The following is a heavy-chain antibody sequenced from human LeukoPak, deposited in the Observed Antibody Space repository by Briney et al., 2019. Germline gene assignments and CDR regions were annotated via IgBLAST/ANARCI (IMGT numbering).Heavy chain of an antibody. V-gene: IGHV3-21*01. D-gene: IGHD1-26*01. Sequence: KPGGSLRLSCAASGFTFSSYSLNWVRQAPGKGLEWVSSISSSSSYIYYADSVKGRFTISRDNAKNSLYLQINSLRAEDTAVYYCARGPKGAGYSGSSSIDYWGQGTLVTVSS. CDR3: ARGPKGAGYSGSSSIDY. J-gene: IGHJ4*02. CDR1: GFTFSSYS. CDR2: ISSSSSYI.